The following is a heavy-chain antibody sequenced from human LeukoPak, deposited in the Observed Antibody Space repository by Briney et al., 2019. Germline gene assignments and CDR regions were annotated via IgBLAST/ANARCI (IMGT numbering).Heavy chain of an antibody. J-gene: IGHJ1*01. Sequence: PGGSLRPSCATSGFTFGNYAMSWFRQAPVKGLEWIGSIRNKGDGGTTEYAASVRGRFIISRDDSKSIAYLQMDSLKTEDTAVYFCARGGYQFEHWGQGTLVTVSS. V-gene: IGHV3-49*03. D-gene: IGHD3-16*02. CDR3: ARGGYQFEH. CDR1: GFTFGNYA. CDR2: IRNKGDGGTT.